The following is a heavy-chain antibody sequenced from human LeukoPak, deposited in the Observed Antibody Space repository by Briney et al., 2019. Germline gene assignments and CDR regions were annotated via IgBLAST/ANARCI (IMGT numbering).Heavy chain of an antibody. CDR2: ISSSSSYI. CDR3: AKDRSTVTTCLWFDP. Sequence: GGSLRLSCVASGFTFSSYSMNWVRQAPGKGLEWVSSISSSSSYIYYADSVKGRFTISRDNAKNSLYLQMNSLRAEDTAVYYCAKDRSTVTTCLWFDPWGQGTLVTVSS. CDR1: GFTFSSYS. J-gene: IGHJ5*02. V-gene: IGHV3-21*04. D-gene: IGHD4-17*01.